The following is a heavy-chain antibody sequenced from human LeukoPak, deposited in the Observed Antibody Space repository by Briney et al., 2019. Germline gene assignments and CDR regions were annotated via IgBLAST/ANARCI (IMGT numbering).Heavy chain of an antibody. CDR3: AREYDVLTAGLDF. Sequence: GGSLRLSCAASGFTFRNYNMHWVRQAPGKGLEWVSSISSSAISIYYADSLRGRFTISRDNAKNFLYLQMNSQRAEDTAVYYCAREYDVLTAGLDFWGQGTLVTVSS. CDR1: GFTFRNYN. CDR2: ISSSAISI. V-gene: IGHV3-21*06. D-gene: IGHD3/OR15-3a*01. J-gene: IGHJ4*02.